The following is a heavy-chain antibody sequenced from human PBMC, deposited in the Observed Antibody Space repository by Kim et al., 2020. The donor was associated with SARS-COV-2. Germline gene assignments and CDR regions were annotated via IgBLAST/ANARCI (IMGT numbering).Heavy chain of an antibody. CDR2: IYHSGST. D-gene: IGHD3-22*01. CDR1: GYSISSGYY. CDR3: ARSMIEMIFDY. V-gene: IGHV4-38-2*02. Sequence: SETLSLTCTVSGYSISSGYYWGWIRQPPGKGLEWIGSIYHSGSTYYNPSLKSRVTISVDTSKNQFSLKLSSVTAADTAVYYCARSMIEMIFDYWGQGTLVTVSS. J-gene: IGHJ4*02.